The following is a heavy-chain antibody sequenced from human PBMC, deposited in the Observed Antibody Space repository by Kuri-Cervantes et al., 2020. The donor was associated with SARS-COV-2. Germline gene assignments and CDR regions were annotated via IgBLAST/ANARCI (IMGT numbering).Heavy chain of an antibody. CDR3: AKDGGI. Sequence: GESLKISCVASGFTFSAYTLNWVRQAPGKGLEWVSSITRSSVYISHADSLKGRFTISRDNAKNSLYLQMNSLRAEDTAVYYCAKDGGIWGQGTTVTVSS. CDR2: ITRSSVYI. CDR1: GFTFSAYT. D-gene: IGHD3-16*01. V-gene: IGHV3-21*01. J-gene: IGHJ3*02.